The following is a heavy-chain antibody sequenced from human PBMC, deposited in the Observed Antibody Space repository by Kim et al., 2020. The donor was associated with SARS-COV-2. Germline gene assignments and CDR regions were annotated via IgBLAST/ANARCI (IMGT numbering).Heavy chain of an antibody. D-gene: IGHD3-22*01. CDR3: ARRSGSGYYDSSGYSWYFHL. Sequence: GESLKISCKGSGYSFTSYWIGWVRQMPGKGLEWMGIIYPGDSDTRYSPSFQGQVTISADKSISTAYLQWSSLKASDTAMYYCARRSGSGYYDSSGYSWYFHLWGRGTLVTVSS. V-gene: IGHV5-51*01. CDR2: IYPGDSDT. J-gene: IGHJ2*01. CDR1: GYSFTSYW.